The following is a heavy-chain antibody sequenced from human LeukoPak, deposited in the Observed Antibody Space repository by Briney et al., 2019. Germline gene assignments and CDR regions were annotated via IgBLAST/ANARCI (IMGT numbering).Heavy chain of an antibody. CDR1: GFTFSSYA. CDR2: ISDSGDST. CDR3: ARGGAARPDF. D-gene: IGHD6-6*01. J-gene: IGHJ4*02. V-gene: IGHV3-23*01. Sequence: GGSLRLSCAASGFTFSSYAMSWVRQAPGKGLEWVSAISDSGDSTYYADSVKGRFTISRDNAKNSLYLQMNSLRVEDTAVYYCARGGAARPDFWGQGTLVTVSS.